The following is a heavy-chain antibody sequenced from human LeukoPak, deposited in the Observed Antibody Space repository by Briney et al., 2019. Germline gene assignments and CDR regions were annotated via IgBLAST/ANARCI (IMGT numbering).Heavy chain of an antibody. CDR1: GGSISSSSYY. CDR3: AREGSMVATILFDY. Sequence: SETLSLTCTVSGGSISSSSYYWGWIRQPPGKGLEWIGSIYYSGSTYYNPSLKSRVTISVDTSKNQFSLKLSSVTAADTAVYYCAREGSMVATILFDYWGQGTLVTVSS. D-gene: IGHD5-24*01. CDR2: IYYSGST. V-gene: IGHV4-39*07. J-gene: IGHJ4*02.